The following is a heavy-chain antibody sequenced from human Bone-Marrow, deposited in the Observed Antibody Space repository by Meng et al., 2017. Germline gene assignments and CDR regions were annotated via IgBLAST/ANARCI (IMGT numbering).Heavy chain of an antibody. CDR2: IVVGSGNT. CDR1: GFTFTSSA. Sequence: SVKVSCKASGFTFTSSAMQWVRQARGQRLEWIGWIVVGSGNTNYAQKFQERVTITRDMSTSTAYMELGSLRSEDTAVYYCAADEDSSGDSFAFDIWGQGTMVTVSS. V-gene: IGHV1-58*02. D-gene: IGHD6-19*01. J-gene: IGHJ3*02. CDR3: AADEDSSGDSFAFDI.